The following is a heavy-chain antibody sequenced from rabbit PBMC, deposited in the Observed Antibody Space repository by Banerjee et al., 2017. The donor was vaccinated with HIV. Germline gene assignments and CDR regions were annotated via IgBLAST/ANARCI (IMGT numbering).Heavy chain of an antibody. J-gene: IGHJ3*01. CDR3: ARSTSGYDIGDL. CDR2: IYTGTSGST. CDR1: GFSFSSSYW. V-gene: IGHV1S40*01. D-gene: IGHD1-1*01. Sequence: QSLEESGGDLVKPGASLTLTCTASGFSFSSSYWICWVRQAPGKGLELIACIYTGTSGSTYYANWAKGRFTISKTSSTTVTLQMTSLTAADTATYFCARSTSGYDIGDLWGQGTLVTVS.